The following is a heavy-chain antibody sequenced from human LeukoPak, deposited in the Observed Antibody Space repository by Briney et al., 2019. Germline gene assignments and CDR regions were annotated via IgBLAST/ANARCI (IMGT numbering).Heavy chain of an antibody. D-gene: IGHD4-23*01. V-gene: IGHV3-53*01. J-gene: IGHJ4*02. CDR1: GFTFSNKY. Sequence: GGSLRLSCAASGFTFSNKYMSWVRQAPGKGLQWVSLIYSGGSTYYADSVKGRFTISRDNSKNTVHLHMNNLRAEDTAVYYCAGLPEQLLTGSDFWGQGALVIVSS. CDR3: AGLPEQLLTGSDF. CDR2: IYSGGST.